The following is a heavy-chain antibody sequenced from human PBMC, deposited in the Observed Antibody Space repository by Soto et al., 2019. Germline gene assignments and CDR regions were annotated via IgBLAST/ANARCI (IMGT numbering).Heavy chain of an antibody. CDR1: GFTFSSYW. D-gene: IGHD6-19*01. CDR3: ARDGCSSGWSSPMYFDY. CDR2: IRQDGSEK. V-gene: IGHV3-7*01. Sequence: EVQLVESGGGLVQPGGSLRLSCAASGFTFSSYWMGWVRQAPGKGLEWVANIRQDGSEKYYVDSVKGRFTISRDNAKNSLYLQMHSLRAEDTAVYYGARDGCSSGWSSPMYFDYWGQGTLVTVSS. J-gene: IGHJ4*02.